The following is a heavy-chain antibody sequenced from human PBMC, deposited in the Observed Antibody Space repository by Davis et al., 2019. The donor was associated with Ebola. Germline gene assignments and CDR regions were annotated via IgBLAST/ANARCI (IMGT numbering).Heavy chain of an antibody. CDR1: GFTFSSYA. V-gene: IGHV3-30-3*01. J-gene: IGHJ6*02. Sequence: GGSLRLSCAASGFTFSSYAMHWVRQAPGKGLEWVAVISYDGSNKYYADSVKGRFTISRDNSKNTLYLQMNSLKASDTAMYYCARLDGSGSPGYYYYYYGMDVWGQGTTVTVSS. CDR3: ARLDGSGSPGYYYYYYGMDV. D-gene: IGHD3-10*01. CDR2: ISYDGSNK.